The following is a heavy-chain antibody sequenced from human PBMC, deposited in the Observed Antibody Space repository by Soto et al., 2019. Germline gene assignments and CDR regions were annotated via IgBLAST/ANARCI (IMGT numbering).Heavy chain of an antibody. J-gene: IGHJ4*02. CDR3: AGTWIQLWAHDY. D-gene: IGHD5-18*01. V-gene: IGHV3-11*01. Sequence: GGSLRLSCAASGFTFSDYYMSWIRQAPGKGLEWVSYISSSGRTIYYADSVKGRFTISRDNAKNSLYLQMNSLRAVDTAVYYCAGTWIQLWAHDYWGQGTLVTVSS. CDR1: GFTFSDYY. CDR2: ISSSGRTI.